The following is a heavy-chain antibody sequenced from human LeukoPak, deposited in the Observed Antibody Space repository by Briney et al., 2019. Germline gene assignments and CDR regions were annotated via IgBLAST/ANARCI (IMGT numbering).Heavy chain of an antibody. Sequence: GGSLRLSCAASGFSFRNSFMSWVRQAPGKGLEWVSGISGSGSTTNYADSVKGRFTISRDNSKNTLYLQMNSLRAEDTAIYYCAKNGDRGAYCSGGSCYPYYYYYMDVWGKGTTVTVSS. J-gene: IGHJ6*03. V-gene: IGHV3-23*01. CDR2: ISGSGSTT. CDR1: GFSFRNSF. CDR3: AKNGDRGAYCSGGSCYPYYYYYMDV. D-gene: IGHD2-15*01.